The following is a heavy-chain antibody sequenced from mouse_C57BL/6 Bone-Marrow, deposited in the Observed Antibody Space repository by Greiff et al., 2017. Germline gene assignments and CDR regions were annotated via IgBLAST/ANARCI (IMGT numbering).Heavy chain of an antibody. J-gene: IGHJ4*01. Sequence: QVQLQQSGAELVRPGASVKLSCTASGYTFTDYYINWVKQTPGQGLEWIARLYPGSGNPYYNEKFTGKATLTAEKSSSTAYMQLSSLTSEDSAVYFWARANYDSSSPLAMDYGGQGTSVTVAS. CDR3: ARANYDSSSPLAMDY. V-gene: IGHV1-76*01. CDR2: LYPGSGNP. D-gene: IGHD1-1*01. CDR1: GYTFTDYY.